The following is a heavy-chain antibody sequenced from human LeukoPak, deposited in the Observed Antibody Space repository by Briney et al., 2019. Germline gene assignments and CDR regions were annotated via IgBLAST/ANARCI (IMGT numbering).Heavy chain of an antibody. CDR2: ISKSSTYI. D-gene: IGHD6-19*01. J-gene: IGHJ4*02. CDR1: GFTFSSYS. Sequence: GGSLRLSCAASGFTFSSYSMNWVRQAPGKGLEWVSSISKSSTYIYYADSVKGRFTISRDNAKNSLYLQMNSLRAEDTAVYYCARDDIAVAGRVVAYWGQGTQVTVSS. V-gene: IGHV3-21*01. CDR3: ARDDIAVAGRVVAY.